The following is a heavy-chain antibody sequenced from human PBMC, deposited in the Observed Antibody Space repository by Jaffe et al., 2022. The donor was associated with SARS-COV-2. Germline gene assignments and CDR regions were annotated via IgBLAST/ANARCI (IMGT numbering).Heavy chain of an antibody. CDR3: ARDHVDTPVDNFDF. CDR2: LNPRDAYT. Sequence: QVRLVQSGAEVKTPGASVKISCKASGYIFTNYYIHWVRQAPGQGLEWMGLLNPRDAYTEYARQFRGRLTMTRDTSTSIVFMEVTSLRSEDTAVYYCARDHVDTPVDNFDFWGQGTLVTVSS. V-gene: IGHV1-46*01. J-gene: IGHJ4*02. CDR1: GYIFTNYY. D-gene: IGHD5-18*01.